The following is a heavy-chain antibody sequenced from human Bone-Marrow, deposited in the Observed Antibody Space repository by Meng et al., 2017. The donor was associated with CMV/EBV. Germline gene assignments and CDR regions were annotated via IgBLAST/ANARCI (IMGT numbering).Heavy chain of an antibody. CDR1: GGSISSSSYY. Sequence: AETLSLTCTVPGGSISSSSYYWGWIRQPPGKGLEGIGSIYYIGSTYSSPSLKSRVTISVDTSKNQFSLKLSSVTAADTAVYYCARGNRGLYEVVRGGYYYYGMDVWGQGTTVTVSS. J-gene: IGHJ6*02. CDR2: IYYIGST. V-gene: IGHV4-39*07. D-gene: IGHD2-8*01. CDR3: ARGNRGLYEVVRGGYYYYGMDV.